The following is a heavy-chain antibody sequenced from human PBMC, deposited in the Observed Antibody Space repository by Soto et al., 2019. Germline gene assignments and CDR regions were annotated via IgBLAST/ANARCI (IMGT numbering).Heavy chain of an antibody. CDR3: ARPGVPYSGGWYPDPLAFDF. V-gene: IGHV5-51*01. J-gene: IGHJ3*01. Sequence: GESLKISCKGSGYSFTSYWIGWVRQMPGKGLEWMGIIYPGDSDTRYSPSFQGQVTISADKSISTAYLQWSSLKASDTAMYYCARPGVPYSGGWYPDPLAFDFWGKGTMVTV. CDR2: IYPGDSDT. D-gene: IGHD6-19*01. CDR1: GYSFTSYW.